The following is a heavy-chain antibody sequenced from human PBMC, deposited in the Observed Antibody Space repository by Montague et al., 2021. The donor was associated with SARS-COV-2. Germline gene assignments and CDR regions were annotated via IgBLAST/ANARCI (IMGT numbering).Heavy chain of an antibody. CDR2: IYYTESP. CDR1: GVSISSSRFY. V-gene: IGHV4-39*01. J-gene: IGHJ6*02. D-gene: IGHD2-21*01. CDR3: VRHHVESYGMDV. Sequence: SETLSLTCTVSGVSISSSRFYWGWIRQPPGNGLEWIGRIYYTESPYYNPSLKSRVTISLDTSKNQFSLKLASVTAADTAMYYCVRHHVESYGMDVWGQGTTVTVSS.